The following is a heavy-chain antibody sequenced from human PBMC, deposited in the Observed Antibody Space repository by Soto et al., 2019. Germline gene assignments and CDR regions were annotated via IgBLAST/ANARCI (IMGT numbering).Heavy chain of an antibody. CDR3: AREFGTFSGSPFDS. V-gene: IGHV4-59*11. J-gene: IGHJ4*02. CDR2: VYPSGTS. Sequence: QVQLQESGPGLVKPSETLSLTCAVSGASIKSHYWHWIRQSPGKGLEWVGSVYPSGTSNYNPSLESRLTISLDTSNNQISLTLSSVTAADTDVYYCAREFGTFSGSPFDSWGQGALVTVSS. D-gene: IGHD3-10*01. CDR1: GASIKSHY.